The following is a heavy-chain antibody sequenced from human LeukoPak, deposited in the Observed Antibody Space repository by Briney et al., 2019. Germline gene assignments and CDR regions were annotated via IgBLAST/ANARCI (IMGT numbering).Heavy chain of an antibody. CDR1: GFTFSSYE. CDR3: ARDINPHSFYYYGSGRLFDI. V-gene: IGHV3-48*01. CDR2: ISSSSSTI. Sequence: GGSLRLSCAASGFTFSSYEMNWVRQAPGKGLEWVSYISSSSSTIYYADSVKGRFTISRDNAKNSLYLQMNSLRAEDTAVYYCARDINPHSFYYYGSGRLFDIWGQGTMVTVSS. D-gene: IGHD3-10*01. J-gene: IGHJ3*02.